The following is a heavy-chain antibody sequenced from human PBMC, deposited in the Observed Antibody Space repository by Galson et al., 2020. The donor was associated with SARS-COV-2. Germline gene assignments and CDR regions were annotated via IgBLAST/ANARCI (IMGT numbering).Heavy chain of an antibody. V-gene: IGHV4-59*08. Sequence: ALETLSLTCTVSGGVLSGFYWSWIRQSPGRGLEWIGYVYYTGSTYYTPSLRRRVTISVDPSNNQFSLRLTSVTAADTAVYYCASQPPSEHFHDSSGYRAEFFQLWGQGTPVTVSS. J-gene: IGHJ1*01. CDR1: GGVLSGFY. CDR2: VYYTGST. D-gene: IGHD3-22*01. CDR3: ASQPPSEHFHDSSGYRAEFFQL.